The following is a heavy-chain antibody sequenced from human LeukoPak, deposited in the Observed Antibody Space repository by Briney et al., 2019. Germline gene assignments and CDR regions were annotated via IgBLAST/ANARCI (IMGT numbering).Heavy chain of an antibody. CDR1: GFTVSSNY. V-gene: IGHV3-53*05. CDR2: IYSAGST. CDR3: AKETYGSGSYYDLLFDY. J-gene: IGHJ4*02. D-gene: IGHD3-10*01. Sequence: GGSLRLSCAASGFTVSSNYMSWVRQAPGKGLEWVSVIYSAGSTYYADSVKGRFTISRDNSKNTLYLQMNSLRAEDTAVYYCAKETYGSGSYYDLLFDYWGQGTLVTVSS.